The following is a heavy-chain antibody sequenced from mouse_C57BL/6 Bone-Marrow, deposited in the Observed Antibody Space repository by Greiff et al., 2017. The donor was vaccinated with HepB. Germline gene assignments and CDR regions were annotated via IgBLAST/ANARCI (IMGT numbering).Heavy chain of an antibody. D-gene: IGHD2-2*01. CDR3: TSISMVTTGVY. V-gene: IGHV14-4*01. CDR1: GFNIKDDY. J-gene: IGHJ2*01. CDR2: IDPENGDT. Sequence: EVKLQESGAELVRPGASVKLSCTASGFNIKDDYMHWVKQRPEQGLEWIGWIDPENGDTEYASKFQGKATITADTSSNTAYLQLSSLTSEDTAVYYCTSISMVTTGVYWGQGTTLTVSS.